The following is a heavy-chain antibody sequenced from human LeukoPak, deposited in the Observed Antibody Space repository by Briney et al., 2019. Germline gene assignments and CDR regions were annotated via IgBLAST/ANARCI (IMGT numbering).Heavy chain of an antibody. D-gene: IGHD2/OR15-2a*01. CDR3: AKVIGPNSIYCGMDV. Sequence: GSLRLSCAASGFTFSSYAMSWVRPVPGKGLEWVSAISGSGGSTYYADSVKGRFTISRDNPKNTLYLQMNSLRAEDTAVYYCAKVIGPNSIYCGMDVWGQGTTVTVSS. CDR2: ISGSGGST. CDR1: GFTFSSYA. J-gene: IGHJ6*02. V-gene: IGHV3-23*01.